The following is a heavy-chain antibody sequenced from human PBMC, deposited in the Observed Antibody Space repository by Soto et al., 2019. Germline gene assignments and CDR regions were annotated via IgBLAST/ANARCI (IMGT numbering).Heavy chain of an antibody. CDR3: ARSLYYDFRNGYPGFDY. CDR2: TNSDESST. V-gene: IGHV3-74*01. Sequence: GGSLRLSCAASGFTFVSTYWMHWVRQAPGKELKWVSRTNSDESSTSYADSVKGRFTISRDNAKNTLYLQMNSLRAEDTAVFYCARSLYYDFRNGYPGFDYWGQGTLVNVSS. D-gene: IGHD3-3*01. J-gene: IGHJ4*02. CDR1: GFTFVSTYW.